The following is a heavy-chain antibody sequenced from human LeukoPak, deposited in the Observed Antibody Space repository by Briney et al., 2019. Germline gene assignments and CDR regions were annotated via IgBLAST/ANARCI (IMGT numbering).Heavy chain of an antibody. D-gene: IGHD2-8*01. J-gene: IGHJ6*03. Sequence: GGSLRLSCAASGFTFSSYNMNWVRQAPGKGLEWVSSITSSSSYIYYVDSVKGRFTISRDNAKNSLYLQMNSLRAEDTAVYYCARTNDYYYYMDVWGKGTTVTVSS. CDR2: ITSSSSYI. CDR3: ARTNDYYYYMDV. CDR1: GFTFSSYN. V-gene: IGHV3-21*01.